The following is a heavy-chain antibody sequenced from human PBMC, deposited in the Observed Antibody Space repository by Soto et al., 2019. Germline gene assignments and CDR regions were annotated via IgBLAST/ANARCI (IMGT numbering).Heavy chain of an antibody. CDR1: GDSISGNSYY. D-gene: IGHD6-19*01. CDR3: GRQAYASGWIDH. V-gene: IGHV4-39*01. Sequence: LSLTCTVSGDSISGNSYYWGWIRQPPERGLEWIGSIYSSGNTYYNPSLKSRVTISVDTSKNQFSLKLTSVTGADTAVYYCGRQAYASGWIDHWGQGTLVTAPQ. CDR2: IYSSGNT. J-gene: IGHJ4*02.